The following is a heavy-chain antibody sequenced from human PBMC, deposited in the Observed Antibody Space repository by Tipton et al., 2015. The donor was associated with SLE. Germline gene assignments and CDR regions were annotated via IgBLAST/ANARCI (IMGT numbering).Heavy chain of an antibody. J-gene: IGHJ6*02. V-gene: IGHV4-34*01. Sequence: TLSLTCAVYGGSFSGYYWSWIRQPPGKGLEWIGEINHTGSTNYNPSLKSRVTISVDTSKNQFSLKLSSVTAADTAVYYCAREASYPFGMDVWGQGTTVTVSS. CDR2: INHTGST. D-gene: IGHD1-26*01. CDR3: AREASYPFGMDV. CDR1: GGSFSGYY.